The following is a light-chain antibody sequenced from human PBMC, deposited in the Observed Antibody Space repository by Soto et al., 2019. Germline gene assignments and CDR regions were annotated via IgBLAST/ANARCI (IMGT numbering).Light chain of an antibody. Sequence: DIQMTQSPSSVSASVGDRLTITCRASRDISNSLAWYQQTPGKAPKLLLRGASSLHRGVPSRFSGGGAGTEFTLTISSLQPEDFAVYYCQQYHNWPPLTFGGGTKVEI. V-gene: IGKV1-12*01. J-gene: IGKJ4*01. CDR1: RDISNS. CDR2: GAS. CDR3: QQYHNWPPLT.